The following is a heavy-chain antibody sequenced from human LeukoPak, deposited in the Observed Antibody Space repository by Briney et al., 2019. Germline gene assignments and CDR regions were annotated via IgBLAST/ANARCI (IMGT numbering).Heavy chain of an antibody. D-gene: IGHD2-2*01. J-gene: IGHJ4*02. CDR1: GFIFSSYV. V-gene: IGHV3-23*01. CDR2: ISVAGATT. Sequence: SGRSLRLSCVSSGFIFSSYVMSWVRQAPGKGLEWVSSISVAGATTDYADSVKGRFTISRDNSKSTVYLQMNGMRVEDTALYYCVKHWATVLAAARFDHWGQGTLVTVSS. CDR3: VKHWATVLAAARFDH.